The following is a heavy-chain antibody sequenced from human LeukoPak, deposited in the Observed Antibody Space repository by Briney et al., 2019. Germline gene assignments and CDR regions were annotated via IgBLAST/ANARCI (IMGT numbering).Heavy chain of an antibody. D-gene: IGHD3-22*01. J-gene: IGHJ4*02. CDR3: ARGGDLITRVVVVIPGYYFDY. V-gene: IGHV1-18*01. CDR1: GYTFTSYG. CDR2: ISADNGNT. Sequence: ASVKVSCKASGYTFTSYGISWVRQAPGEGLEWMGWISADNGNTNYAQKLQGRVTMTTDTSTSTAYMELRSLRSDDTAVYYCARGGDLITRVVVVIPGYYFDYGGQGTRVTVSS.